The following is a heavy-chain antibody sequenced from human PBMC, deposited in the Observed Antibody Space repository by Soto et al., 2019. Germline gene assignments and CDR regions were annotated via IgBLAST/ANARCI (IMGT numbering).Heavy chain of an antibody. V-gene: IGHV1-69*13. CDR3: ARVGGYYDSSGNLNYFYYGMDV. CDR2: IIPIFGTA. D-gene: IGHD3-22*01. CDR1: GGTFSSYA. J-gene: IGHJ6*02. Sequence: SVKVSCKASGGTFSSYAISWVRQAPGQGLEWMGGIIPIFGTANYAQKFQGRVTITADESTSTAYMELSSLRSGDTAVYYCARVGGYYDSSGNLNYFYYGMDVWGQGTTVTVSS.